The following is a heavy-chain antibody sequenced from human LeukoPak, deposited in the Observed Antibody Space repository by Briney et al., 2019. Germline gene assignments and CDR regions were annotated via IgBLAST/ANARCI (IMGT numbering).Heavy chain of an antibody. J-gene: IGHJ4*02. Sequence: SQTLSLTCTVSGGSISSGSYYWRWIRQPAGKGLEWIGRIYTSGSTNYNPSLKIRVTISVDTSNNQFSLKLSSVPAADTAVYYCATAGRDGYNYSGGGFDYWGQGTLVTVSS. CDR1: GGSISSGSYY. CDR3: ATAGRDGYNYSGGGFDY. V-gene: IGHV4-61*02. CDR2: IYTSGST. D-gene: IGHD5-24*01.